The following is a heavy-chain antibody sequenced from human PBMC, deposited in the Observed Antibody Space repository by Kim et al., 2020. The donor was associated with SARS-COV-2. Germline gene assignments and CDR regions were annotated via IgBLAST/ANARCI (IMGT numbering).Heavy chain of an antibody. V-gene: IGHV4-34*01. CDR2: GST. Sequence: GSTNYNPSLKSRVTISVDTSKNQFSLKLSSVTAADTAVYYCASGDTAMITWGQGTLVTVSS. CDR3: ASGDTAMIT. J-gene: IGHJ4*02. D-gene: IGHD5-18*01.